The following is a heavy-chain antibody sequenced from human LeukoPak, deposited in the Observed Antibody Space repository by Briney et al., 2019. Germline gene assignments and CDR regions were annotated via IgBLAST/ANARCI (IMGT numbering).Heavy chain of an antibody. V-gene: IGHV3-23*01. CDR3: AREREGIQDYYYGMDV. D-gene: IGHD6-13*01. CDR1: GFTFSSYA. CDR2: ISGSGGNT. Sequence: PGGSLRLSCAASGFTFSSYAMSCVRQAPGKGLEWVSAISGSGGNTYYADSVKGRFTISRDNSKNTLYLQMNSLRAEDTAVYYCAREREGIQDYYYGMDVWGQGTTVTVSS. J-gene: IGHJ6*02.